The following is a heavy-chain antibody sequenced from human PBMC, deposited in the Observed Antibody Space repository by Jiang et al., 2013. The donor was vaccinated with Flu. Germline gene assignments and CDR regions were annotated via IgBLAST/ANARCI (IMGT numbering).Heavy chain of an antibody. Sequence: CKASGYTLTSYAMHWVRQAPGQRLEWMGWINAGNGNTKCSQKFQGRVTITRDTSASTAYMELSSLRSEDTAVYFCARGIGSNQFDSWGQGTLVTVSS. V-gene: IGHV1-3*01. CDR2: INAGNGNT. D-gene: IGHD5-24*01. CDR1: GYTLTSYA. CDR3: ARGIGSNQFDS. J-gene: IGHJ4*02.